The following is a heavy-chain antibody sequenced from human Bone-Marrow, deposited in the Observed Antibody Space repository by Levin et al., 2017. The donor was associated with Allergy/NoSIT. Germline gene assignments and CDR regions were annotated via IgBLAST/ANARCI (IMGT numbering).Heavy chain of an antibody. Sequence: KASETLSLTCTVSGGSIRNFYWSWIRQPPGKRLEWIGYIYYSGSTNYNPSLQSRVTISVDTSKNQFSLKLTSVTAADTAVYYCARITHYDDGSSHYDPGYYFDFWGQGALVTVSS. D-gene: IGHD3-22*01. CDR3: ARITHYDDGSSHYDPGYYFDF. CDR2: IYYSGST. V-gene: IGHV4-59*01. CDR1: GGSIRNFY. J-gene: IGHJ4*02.